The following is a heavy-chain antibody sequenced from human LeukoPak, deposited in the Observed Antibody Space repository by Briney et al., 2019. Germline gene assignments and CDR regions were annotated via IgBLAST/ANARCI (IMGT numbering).Heavy chain of an antibody. CDR3: ARDMSAFKRAMDV. CDR1: GFTFSDYH. D-gene: IGHD3-10*02. J-gene: IGHJ6*02. Sequence: PGGSLRLSCAASGFTFSDYHMSWVRQAPGKGLEWISFIPRSTAFTTYADSVKGRFTISRDDAKNSLDLQMNSLRADDTAVYYCARDMSAFKRAMDVWGQGTTVTVSS. CDR2: IPRSTAFT. V-gene: IGHV3-11*05.